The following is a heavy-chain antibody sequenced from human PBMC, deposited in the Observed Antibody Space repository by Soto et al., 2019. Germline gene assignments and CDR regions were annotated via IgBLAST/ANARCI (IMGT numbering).Heavy chain of an antibody. Sequence: ASVKVSCKASGYTFTTYDISWVRQAPGQGLEWMGRISTYNGNTNYPQSLQGRLTMTTDTSTTTAYMELRSLTSDDTAVYYCAMVDNYVTPTPQDVWGQGTTVTVSS. V-gene: IGHV1-18*01. CDR2: ISTYNGNT. CDR3: AMVDNYVTPTPQDV. D-gene: IGHD3-16*01. J-gene: IGHJ6*02. CDR1: GYTFTTYD.